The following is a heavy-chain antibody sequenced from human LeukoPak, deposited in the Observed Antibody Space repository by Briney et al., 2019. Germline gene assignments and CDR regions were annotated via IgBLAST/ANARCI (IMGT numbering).Heavy chain of an antibody. V-gene: IGHV3-30*04. CDR1: GFTFSSYA. J-gene: IGHJ4*02. CDR3: AREAGIAATNYYFDY. Sequence: PGRSLRLSCAASGFTFSSYAMHWVRQGPGKGLEWVAVISYDGSNKYYADSVKGRFTISRDNSKNTLYLQMNSLRAEDTAVYYCAREAGIAATNYYFDYWGQGTLVTVSS. CDR2: ISYDGSNK. D-gene: IGHD6-13*01.